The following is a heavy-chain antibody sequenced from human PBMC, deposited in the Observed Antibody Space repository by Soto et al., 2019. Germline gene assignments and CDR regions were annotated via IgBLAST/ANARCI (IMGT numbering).Heavy chain of an antibody. V-gene: IGHV3-48*01. CDR3: ARDTGRQDPYWFDP. Sequence: EVQLVESGGGLVQPGGSLRLSCAASGFTFSSYSMNWVRHAPGTGLEWVSYISSSSSTIYYADSVKGRFTITRDNAKNSLYLQMNSLRAEDTAVYYCARDTGRQDPYWFDPWGQGTLVAVSS. CDR2: ISSSSSTI. CDR1: GFTFSSYS. D-gene: IGHD2-8*02. J-gene: IGHJ5*02.